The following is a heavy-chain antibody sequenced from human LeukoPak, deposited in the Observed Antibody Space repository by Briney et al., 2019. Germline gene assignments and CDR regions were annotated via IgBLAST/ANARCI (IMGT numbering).Heavy chain of an antibody. Sequence: SETLSLTCTVSGGSISTYCWSWIRQPAGKGLEWIGRVYTSGTPNYNPSLRSRVTMSVDTPKNQFSLKLSSVTAADTAVYYCARVGRFRFDYWGPGTLVTVSS. CDR1: GGSISTYC. J-gene: IGHJ4*02. CDR3: ARVGRFRFDY. CDR2: VYTSGTP. D-gene: IGHD3-10*01. V-gene: IGHV4-4*07.